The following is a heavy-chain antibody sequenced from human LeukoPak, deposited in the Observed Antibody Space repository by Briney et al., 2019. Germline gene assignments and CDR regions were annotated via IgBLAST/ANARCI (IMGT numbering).Heavy chain of an antibody. CDR2: TSYDGTTK. J-gene: IGHJ4*02. D-gene: IGHD3-10*01. CDR3: AKDATLFGDQYFDY. Sequence: PGRSLRLSCAASGFTFSSHGMHWVRQAPGKALEWVAVTSYDGTTKYYADSAKGRFNISRDNSKNTLYLQMNSLRVDDTAVYYCAKDATLFGDQYFDYWGQGTLVIVFS. CDR1: GFTFSSHG. V-gene: IGHV3-30*18.